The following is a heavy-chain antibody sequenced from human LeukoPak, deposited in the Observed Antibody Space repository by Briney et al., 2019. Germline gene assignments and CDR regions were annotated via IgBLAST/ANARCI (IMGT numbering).Heavy chain of an antibody. CDR3: ARDEYYDSSGYKAPGEAP. D-gene: IGHD3-22*01. J-gene: IGHJ5*02. CDR1: GYIFTSYG. CDR2: ISAYNGHT. Sequence: ASVKVSCKASGYIFTSYGISWVRQAPGQGLEWMGWISAYNGHTRYVQKLQDRVTMTTDTSTSTAYMDLRSLRSDDTAVYYCARDEYYDSSGYKAPGEAPWGQETLVTVSS. V-gene: IGHV1-18*01.